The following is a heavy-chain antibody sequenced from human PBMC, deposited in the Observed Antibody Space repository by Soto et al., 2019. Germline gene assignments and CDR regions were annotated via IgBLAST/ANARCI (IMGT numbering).Heavy chain of an antibody. CDR1: GYPFTNSV. V-gene: IGHV1-18*01. J-gene: IGHJ4*02. CDR3: ARSGEHPFDH. D-gene: IGHD6-25*01. Sequence: WASVKVSSKASGYPFTNSVIHWIRQAPGQRLEWMAWISPLKGNTNYAQKVQGRVTVTTDTSTNTVYTHLSGLRSDDTALYVCARSGEHPFDHWGQGSLVTVSS. CDR2: ISPLKGNT.